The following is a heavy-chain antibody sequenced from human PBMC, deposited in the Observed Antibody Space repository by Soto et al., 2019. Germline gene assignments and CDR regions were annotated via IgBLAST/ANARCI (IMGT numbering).Heavy chain of an antibody. J-gene: IGHJ6*02. D-gene: IGHD1-20*01. CDR2: ISGSGGST. CDR1: GFTFSSYA. V-gene: IGHV3-23*01. Sequence: EVQLLESGGDLVQPGGSLRLLCAASGFTFSSYAMSWVRQAPGKGLEWVSDISGSGGSTYYADSVKGRFTISRDNSKSTLYLQMNSLRAEDTAIYFCAKGRGTITRYFGMDVWGQGTTVTVSS. CDR3: AKGRGTITRYFGMDV.